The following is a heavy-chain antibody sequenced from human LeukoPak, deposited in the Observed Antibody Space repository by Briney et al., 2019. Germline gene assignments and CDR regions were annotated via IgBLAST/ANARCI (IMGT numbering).Heavy chain of an antibody. J-gene: IGHJ6*03. CDR3: ARGGSGSHYYYYYYMDV. D-gene: IGHD3-10*01. CDR2: IYTSGST. V-gene: IGHV4-4*07. CDR1: GGSISSYY. Sequence: PSETLSLTCTVSGGSISSYYWSWIRQPAGKGLEWIGRIYTSGSTNYNPSLKSRVTMSVDTSKNQFSLKLSSVTAADTAVYYCARGGSGSHYYYYYYMDVWGKGTTVTISS.